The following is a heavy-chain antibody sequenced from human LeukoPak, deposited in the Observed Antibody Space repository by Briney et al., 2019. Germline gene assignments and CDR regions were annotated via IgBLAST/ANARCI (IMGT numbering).Heavy chain of an antibody. CDR2: VWYSGTT. J-gene: IGHJ4*02. Sequence: SETLSLTCTVSGGSINNYYWYWMRQPPGKGLEWIGYVWYSGTTKYNPSLKSRVTISVDTSKNQFSLKLSSVTAADTAVYYCAAAIPRGIRKLTSYYFDYWGQGTLVTVSS. D-gene: IGHD1-14*01. CDR3: AAAIPRGIRKLTSYYFDY. CDR1: GGSINNYY. V-gene: IGHV4-59*12.